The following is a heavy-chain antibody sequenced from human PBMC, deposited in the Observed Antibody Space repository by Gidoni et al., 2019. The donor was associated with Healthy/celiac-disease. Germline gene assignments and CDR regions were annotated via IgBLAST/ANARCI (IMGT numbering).Heavy chain of an antibody. J-gene: IGHJ4*02. Sequence: EMQLVESGGGLVQPGRSLSLSCAASGFTFVDYAMHWVRQAPGKGLEWVSGISWNSGSIGYADSVKGRFTISRDNAKNSLYLQMNSLRAEDTALYYCAGSYGYWGQGTLVTVSS. CDR2: ISWNSGSI. CDR3: AGSYGY. CDR1: GFTFVDYA. V-gene: IGHV3-9*01. D-gene: IGHD1-26*01.